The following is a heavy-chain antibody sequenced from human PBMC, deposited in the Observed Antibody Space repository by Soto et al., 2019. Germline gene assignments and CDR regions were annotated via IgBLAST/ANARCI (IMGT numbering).Heavy chain of an antibody. D-gene: IGHD3-10*01. V-gene: IGHV4-39*01. J-gene: IGHJ4*02. CDR2: IYYSGST. Sequence: QLQLQESGPGLVKPSETLSLTCTVSGGSISSSSYYWGWIRQPPGKGLEWIGSIYYSGSTYYNPSLKSRVTISVDTSKNQFSLKLSSVTAADTAVYYCARQKGTSYSPFDYWGQGTLVTVSS. CDR3: ARQKGTSYSPFDY. CDR1: GGSISSSSYY.